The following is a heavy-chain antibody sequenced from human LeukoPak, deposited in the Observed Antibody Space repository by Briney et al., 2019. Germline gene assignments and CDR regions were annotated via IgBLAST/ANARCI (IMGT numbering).Heavy chain of an antibody. CDR1: GFTFSSYE. CDR2: ISSSGTTI. V-gene: IGHV3-48*03. CDR3: ARLLVATPGVDP. D-gene: IGHD5-12*01. Sequence: PGGSLRLSCAASGFTFSSYEMHWVRQAPGKGLEWVADISSSGTTIYCADSVKGRFTISRDNAKNSLYLQMNSLRAEDTAVYYCARLLVATPGVDPWGQGTLVTVSS. J-gene: IGHJ5*02.